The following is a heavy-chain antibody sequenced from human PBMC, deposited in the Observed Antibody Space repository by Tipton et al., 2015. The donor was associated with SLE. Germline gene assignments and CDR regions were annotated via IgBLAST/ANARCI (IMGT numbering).Heavy chain of an antibody. V-gene: IGHV4-59*01. CDR1: GGYISIYF. CDR2: IYYSGST. Sequence: TLSLTCTVSGGYISIYFWSWIRQPPGKGLEWIGYIYYSGSTNYSPSLKSRVTISVDTSKNQFSLKLTSVTAADTAVYYCARDVVADWYFDLWGRGTLVTVSS. J-gene: IGHJ2*01. CDR3: ARDVVADWYFDL. D-gene: IGHD2-21*01.